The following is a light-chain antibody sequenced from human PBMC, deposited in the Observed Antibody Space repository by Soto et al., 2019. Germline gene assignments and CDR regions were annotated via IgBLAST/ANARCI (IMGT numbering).Light chain of an antibody. CDR3: LLDDGGAYVV. V-gene: IGLV7-46*01. J-gene: IGLJ2*01. CDR2: DTH. CDR1: TGAVTSGHS. Sequence: QAVVTQEPSLTVSPGGTVTLTCGSSTGAVTSGHSPYWFQQKPGQAPRTLISDTHNKHSYTPARFSGSVLGGKATLTLSGAQPEDDADYYCLLDDGGAYVVFGGGTKLTVL.